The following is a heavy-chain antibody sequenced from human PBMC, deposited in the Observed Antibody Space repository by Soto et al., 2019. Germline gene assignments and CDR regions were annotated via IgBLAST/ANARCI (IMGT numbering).Heavy chain of an antibody. Sequence: QVQLVESGGGVVQPGRSLRLSCAASGFTFSSYGMHWVRQAPGKGLEWVAVISYDGSNKYYADSVKGRFTISRDNSKNTLYLQMNSLRAEDTAVYYCAKSGGYSYGYTLDYWGQGTLVTVSS. J-gene: IGHJ4*02. CDR2: ISYDGSNK. D-gene: IGHD5-18*01. CDR3: AKSGGYSYGYTLDY. V-gene: IGHV3-30*18. CDR1: GFTFSSYG.